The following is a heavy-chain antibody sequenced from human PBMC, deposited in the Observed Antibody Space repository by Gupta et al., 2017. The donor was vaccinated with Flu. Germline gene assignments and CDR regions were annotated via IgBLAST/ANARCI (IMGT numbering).Heavy chain of an antibody. CDR3: AXGAAYCXNDVCYWGYYFEY. Sequence: QVQLVQSGAEVKKPGASVKISCKASGYTFTRYALHWVRQAPGQRLEWMGWINSVDGNTKYSEKLQGRVTITRDTPASTVYMELSSLISEDTAVYYXAXGAAYCXNDVCYWGYYFEYWGQGTLVTVSS. V-gene: IGHV1-3*01. D-gene: IGHD2-8*01. J-gene: IGHJ4*01. CDR2: INSVDGNT. CDR1: GYTFTRYA.